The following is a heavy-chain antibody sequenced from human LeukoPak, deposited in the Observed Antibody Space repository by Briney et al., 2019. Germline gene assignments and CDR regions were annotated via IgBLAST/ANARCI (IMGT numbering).Heavy chain of an antibody. CDR3: ARETSGGGY. CDR1: GGTFSSYA. J-gene: IGHJ4*02. Sequence: ASVKVSCKASGGTFSSYAISWVRQAPGQGLEWMGRIIPILGIPQYSQRFQGRVTITADTSASTAYMELSSLRSEDTAVYYCARETSGGGYWGQGTLVTVSS. V-gene: IGHV1-69*04. CDR2: IIPILGIP. D-gene: IGHD2-15*01.